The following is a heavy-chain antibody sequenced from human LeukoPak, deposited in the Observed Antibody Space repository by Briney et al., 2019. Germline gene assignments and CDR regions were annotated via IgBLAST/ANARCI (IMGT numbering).Heavy chain of an antibody. CDR2: IWYDGSNK. Sequence: GGSLRLSCAASGFTFSSYGMHWVRQAPGKGLEWVAVIWYDGSNKYYADSVKGRFTISRDNSKNTLYLQMNSLRAEDTAVYYCASRGDYYDSSGYYHSAFDYWGQGTLVTVSS. CDR1: GFTFSSYG. D-gene: IGHD3-22*01. CDR3: ASRGDYYDSSGYYHSAFDY. V-gene: IGHV3-33*01. J-gene: IGHJ4*02.